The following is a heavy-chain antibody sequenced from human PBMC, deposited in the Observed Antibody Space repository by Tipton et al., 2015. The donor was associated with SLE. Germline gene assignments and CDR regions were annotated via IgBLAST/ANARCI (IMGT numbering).Heavy chain of an antibody. CDR2: INHSGST. CDR1: GGSFSGYY. CDR3: ARFLDTFDI. J-gene: IGHJ3*02. Sequence: TLSLTCAVYGGSFSGYYWSWIRQPPGKGLEWIGEINHSGSTNYNPSLKSQVTMSVDTSKNQFSLKLSSVTAADTAVYYCARFLDTFDIWGQGTMVTVSS. V-gene: IGHV4-34*01. D-gene: IGHD3-3*01.